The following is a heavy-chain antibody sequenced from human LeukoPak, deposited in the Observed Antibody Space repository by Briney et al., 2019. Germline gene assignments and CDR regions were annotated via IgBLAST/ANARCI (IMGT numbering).Heavy chain of an antibody. CDR1: GGSFSGYY. CDR3: ARGPRARGFTAAATVYFQH. CDR2: INHSGST. J-gene: IGHJ1*01. D-gene: IGHD6-13*01. Sequence: SETLSLTCAVYGGSFSGYYWSWIRQPPGKGLEWIGEINHSGSTNYNPSLKSRVTISVDTSKNQFSLKLSSVTAADTAVYYCARGPRARGFTAAATVYFQHWGQGTLVTVSS. V-gene: IGHV4-34*01.